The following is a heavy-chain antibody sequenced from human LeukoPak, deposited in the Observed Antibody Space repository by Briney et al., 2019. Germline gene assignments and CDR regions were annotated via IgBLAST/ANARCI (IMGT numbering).Heavy chain of an antibody. V-gene: IGHV4-34*01. CDR2: ISHSGST. D-gene: IGHD3-22*01. J-gene: IGHJ4*02. CDR3: ARNNYDSSGYYSD. CDR1: GGSFSGYY. Sequence: PSETLSLTCAVYGGSFSGYYWSWIRQPPGKGLEWIGEISHSGSTNYNPPLKSRVTISVDTSKNQFSLKLSSVTAADTAVYYCARNNYDSSGYYSDWGQGTLVTVSS.